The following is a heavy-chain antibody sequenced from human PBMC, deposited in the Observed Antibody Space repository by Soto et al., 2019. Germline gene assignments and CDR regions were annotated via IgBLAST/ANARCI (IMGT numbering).Heavy chain of an antibody. J-gene: IGHJ6*02. Sequence: GGSLRLSCVASGFTFSGYGMHWVRQAPGKGLEWVAVMSNDGSNKYYADSVKRRFTISRDNSKNMLYLQMNSLRTEDTAVYYCAKGSSSFYYYYYGLDVWGQGTTVTVSS. CDR1: GFTFSGYG. V-gene: IGHV3-30*18. D-gene: IGHD6-6*01. CDR3: AKGSSSFYYYYYGLDV. CDR2: MSNDGSNK.